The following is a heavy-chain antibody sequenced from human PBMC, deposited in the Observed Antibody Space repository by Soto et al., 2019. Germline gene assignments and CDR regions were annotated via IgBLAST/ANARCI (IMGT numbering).Heavy chain of an antibody. CDR2: ISSSGSTI. CDR3: HLAGGSYYGAFDI. Sequence: GGSLRLSCAASGFTFSSYEMNWVRQAPGKGLEWVSYISSSGSTIYYADSVKGRFTISRDNAKNSLYLQMNSLRAEDTAVYYCHLAGGSYYGAFDIWGQGTMVTVSS. J-gene: IGHJ3*02. D-gene: IGHD1-26*01. CDR1: GFTFSSYE. V-gene: IGHV3-48*03.